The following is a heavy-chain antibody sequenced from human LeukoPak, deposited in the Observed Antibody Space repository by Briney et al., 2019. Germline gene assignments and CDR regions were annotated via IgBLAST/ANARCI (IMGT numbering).Heavy chain of an antibody. CDR2: IIPIFGTA. J-gene: IGHJ3*02. CDR1: GGTFSSYA. Sequence: SVKVSCKASGGTFSSYAISWVRQAPGQGLELMGGIIPIFGTANYAQKFQGRVTITADESTSTAYMEMSSLRSEHTAVYYCARDTGSDLPPMGICGQGTMVTASS. D-gene: IGHD2-8*01. CDR3: ARDTGSDLPPMGI. V-gene: IGHV1-69*01.